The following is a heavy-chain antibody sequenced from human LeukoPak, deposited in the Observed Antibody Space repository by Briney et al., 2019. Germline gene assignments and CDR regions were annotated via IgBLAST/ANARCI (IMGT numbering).Heavy chain of an antibody. CDR3: ARHGGRYNWSPSD. J-gene: IGHJ4*02. CDR1: GGSFSDYY. CDR2: INHGGGT. Sequence: SETLSLTCAVYGGSFSDYYWNWIRQPPGKGLEWIGEINHGGGTKYNPSLKSRATISVDTSKKQLSLNLSSVTAADTSVYFCARHGGRYNWSPSDWGQGTLVTVSS. D-gene: IGHD1-20*01. V-gene: IGHV4-34*01.